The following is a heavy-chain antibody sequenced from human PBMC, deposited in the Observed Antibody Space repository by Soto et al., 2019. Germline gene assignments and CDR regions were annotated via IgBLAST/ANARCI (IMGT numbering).Heavy chain of an antibody. CDR1: GYSLTGTS. CDR2: FDPEDAET. Sequence: QVHLVQSGAEVKTPGASVKVSCKVSGYSLTGTSMHWVRQSPGKGLEWMGGFDPEDAETFYAQKFQGRVTMTEDSSTDTGYMELTNLTSADTAIYFCTSLNPYFDFWGQGTPVTVSS. J-gene: IGHJ4*02. V-gene: IGHV1-24*01. CDR3: TSLNPYFDF.